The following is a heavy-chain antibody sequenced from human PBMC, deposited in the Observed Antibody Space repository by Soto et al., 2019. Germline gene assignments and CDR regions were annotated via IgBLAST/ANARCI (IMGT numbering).Heavy chain of an antibody. CDR1: GGSISSYY. V-gene: IGHV4-59*01. D-gene: IGHD3-3*02. J-gene: IGHJ4*02. Sequence: GQTSETLSLTCTVSGGSISSYYWSWIRQPPGKGLEWIGYIYYSGSTNYNPSLKSRVTISVDTSKNQFSLKLSSVTAADTVVYYCVSGDGPGEFDYWGQGTLVTVSS. CDR3: VSGDGPGEFDY. CDR2: IYYSGST.